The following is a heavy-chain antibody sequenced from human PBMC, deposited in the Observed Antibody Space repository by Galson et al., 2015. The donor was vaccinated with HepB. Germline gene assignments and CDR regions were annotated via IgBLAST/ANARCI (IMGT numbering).Heavy chain of an antibody. J-gene: IGHJ6*02. V-gene: IGHV6-1*01. CDR1: GDSVSSNTAA. Sequence: CAISGDSVSSNTAAWNWIRQSPSRGLEWLGRTYYRAKWYQDYAVSVKSRMTINSDTSKNQFSLHLNSVTPEDTAVYYCARVRTRRPPHYYYGLDVWGQGTLVTVS. CDR3: ARVRTRRPPHYYYGLDV. CDR2: TYYRAKWYQ.